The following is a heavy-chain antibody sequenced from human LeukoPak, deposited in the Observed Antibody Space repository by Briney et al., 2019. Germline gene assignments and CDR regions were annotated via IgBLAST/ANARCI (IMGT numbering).Heavy chain of an antibody. V-gene: IGHV3-53*05. D-gene: IGHD6-19*01. CDR3: AKGGGSSGRSYYFDY. J-gene: IGHJ4*02. CDR1: GFTVSSNY. Sequence: GGSLRLSCAASGFTVSSNYMSWVRQAPGKGLEWVSLIYSGGSTYYADSVEGRFTISRDNSKNTLYLQMNSLRAEDTAVYYCAKGGGSSGRSYYFDYWGQGTLVTVSS. CDR2: IYSGGST.